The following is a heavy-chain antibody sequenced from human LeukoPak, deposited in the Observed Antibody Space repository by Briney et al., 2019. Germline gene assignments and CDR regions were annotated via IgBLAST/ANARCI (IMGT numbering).Heavy chain of an antibody. Sequence: SETLSFTCTVSGGSVSSVSYYWGWIRQPPGKGLGWIGSVYYSGSTYYHPSLKNPVTISVDTSKSQFSIKLSSVTAADTAVYYCARHSTVTTTYRDAAFDIWGQGTMVTVSS. V-gene: IGHV4-39*01. CDR2: VYYSGST. CDR3: ARHSTVTTTYRDAAFDI. D-gene: IGHD4-11*01. J-gene: IGHJ3*02. CDR1: GGSVSSVSYY.